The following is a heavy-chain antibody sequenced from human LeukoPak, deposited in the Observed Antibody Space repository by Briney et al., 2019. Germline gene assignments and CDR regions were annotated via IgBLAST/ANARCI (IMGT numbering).Heavy chain of an antibody. J-gene: IGHJ4*02. D-gene: IGHD2-2*01. Sequence: QPGGSLRLSCTASGFTFSNYVMGWVRPAPGKGLEWVSSITHTGETTYYADSAKGRFTISRDNSKNTLSLLMNSLRVEDTAIFYCAKGGSASGYAPSDYWGQGTLVTVSS. V-gene: IGHV3-23*01. CDR1: GFTFSNYV. CDR3: AKGGSASGYAPSDY. CDR2: ITHTGETT.